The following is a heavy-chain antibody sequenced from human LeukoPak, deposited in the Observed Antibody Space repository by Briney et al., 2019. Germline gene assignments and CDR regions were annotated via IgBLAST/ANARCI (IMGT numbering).Heavy chain of an antibody. V-gene: IGHV3-66*01. D-gene: IGHD6-13*01. Sequence: GGSLRLSCAASGFTVSSNYMSWVRRAPGKGLAWVSVIYSGGSTDYADSVKGRFTISRDNSKNTLYLQMNSLRAEDTAVYYCARGRDIAAAVGFFDYWGQGTLVTVSS. J-gene: IGHJ4*02. CDR2: IYSGGST. CDR1: GFTVSSNY. CDR3: ARGRDIAAAVGFFDY.